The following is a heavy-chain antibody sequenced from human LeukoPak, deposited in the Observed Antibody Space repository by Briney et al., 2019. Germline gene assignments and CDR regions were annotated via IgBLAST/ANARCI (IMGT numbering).Heavy chain of an antibody. CDR1: GYTLTGYY. V-gene: IGHV1-2*07. CDR2: INPIIGGT. J-gene: IGHJ4*02. D-gene: IGHD3-10*01. CDR3: ARSRGRPASLSYMVRGVPVFDY. Sequence: ASVKVSCKASGYTLTGYYIHWVRQGPEQGLEWMGWINPIIGGTNYARKFQGRLTMTRDTSISTAYMELSRLRSDDTAVYYCARSRGRPASLSYMVRGVPVFDYWGQGAMVSVCS.